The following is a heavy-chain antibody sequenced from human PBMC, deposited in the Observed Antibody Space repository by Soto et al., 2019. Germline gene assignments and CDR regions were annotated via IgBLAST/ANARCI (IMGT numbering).Heavy chain of an antibody. J-gene: IGHJ6*02. CDR2: INHSGST. Sequence: ETRSLTCAGYGGSFSGYYWSWIRQRPGKGLEWIGEINHSGSTNYNPSLKSPVTISVDTSRNQFSLKLSSVTAADTAVYYCARGPRYFCSGYSRNNYYYYGMDVWGQGTTVTVSS. V-gene: IGHV4-34*01. CDR3: ARGPRYFCSGYSRNNYYYYGMDV. CDR1: GGSFSGYY. D-gene: IGHD3-3*01.